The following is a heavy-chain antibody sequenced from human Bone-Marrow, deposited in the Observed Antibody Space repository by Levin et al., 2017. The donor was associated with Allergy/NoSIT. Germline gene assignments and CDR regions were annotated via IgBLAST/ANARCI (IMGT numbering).Heavy chain of an antibody. D-gene: IGHD5-12*01. CDR2: IKLDGSEK. J-gene: IGHJ2*01. Sequence: GGSLRLSCTASGFTFSTYWMSWVRQAPGKGLEWVASIKLDGSEKYFVESVKGRFTISRDNAKSSVYLQVNSLRDEDTALYYCARARAPRRDIVTRHFDLWGRGTLVTVSS. CDR1: GFTFSTYW. CDR3: ARARAPRRDIVTRHFDL. V-gene: IGHV3-7*01.